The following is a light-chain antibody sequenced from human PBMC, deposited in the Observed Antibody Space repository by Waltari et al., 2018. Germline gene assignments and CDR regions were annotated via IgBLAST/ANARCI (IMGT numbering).Light chain of an antibody. Sequence: DIVMTQSSASLAVSLGESATINCYYSQSFLSSSNNKNYLGWYQQKPGQPPKPLISWASTRESGVPDRFSGSGSGTDFALTIISLHAEDVAVYYCQQWYSFPYTFGQGPKLEIK. V-gene: IGKV4-1*01. J-gene: IGKJ2*01. CDR3: QQWYSFPYT. CDR2: WAS. CDR1: QSFLSSSNNKNY.